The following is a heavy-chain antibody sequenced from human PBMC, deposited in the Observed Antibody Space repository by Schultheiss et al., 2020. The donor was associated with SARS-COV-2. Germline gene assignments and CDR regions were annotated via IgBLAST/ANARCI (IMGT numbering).Heavy chain of an antibody. Sequence: GESLKISCAASGFTFSSYWMHWVRQAPGKGLEWVSGISWNSGSIGYADSVKGRFTISRDNAKNTLYLQMNSLRAEDTAVYYCAKDGYDMSTRAFDIWGQGTMVTVSS. CDR2: ISWNSGSI. V-gene: IGHV3-74*01. CDR3: AKDGYDMSTRAFDI. D-gene: IGHD3-9*01. J-gene: IGHJ3*02. CDR1: GFTFSSYW.